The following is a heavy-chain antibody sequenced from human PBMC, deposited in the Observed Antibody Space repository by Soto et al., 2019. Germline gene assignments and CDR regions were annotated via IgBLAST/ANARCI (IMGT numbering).Heavy chain of an antibody. CDR1: GGSFSSHG. D-gene: IGHD1-1*01. Sequence: GPSVKVSCKASGGSFSSHGIAWVRQVPGQGLEWVGGIMPTFGSATYAPKFQGRVTITADKSTSTAYMELRSLRSEDTAVYYCATERSAQYFDYWGQGTLVTVSS. J-gene: IGHJ4*02. CDR2: IMPTFGSA. V-gene: IGHV1-69*06. CDR3: ATERSAQYFDY.